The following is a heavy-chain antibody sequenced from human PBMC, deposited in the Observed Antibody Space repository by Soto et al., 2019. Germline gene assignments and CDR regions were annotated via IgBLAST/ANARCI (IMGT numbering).Heavy chain of an antibody. CDR2: ISGSGGST. Sequence: GGSLRLSCAASGFTFSSYAMSWVRQAPGKGLEWVSAISGSGGSTYYADSVKGRFTISRDNSKNTLYLQMNSLRAEDTAVYYCAKSQISGIAARRTWFDPWGQGTLVTVSS. CDR1: GFTFSSYA. CDR3: AKSQISGIAARRTWFDP. V-gene: IGHV3-23*01. J-gene: IGHJ5*02. D-gene: IGHD6-6*01.